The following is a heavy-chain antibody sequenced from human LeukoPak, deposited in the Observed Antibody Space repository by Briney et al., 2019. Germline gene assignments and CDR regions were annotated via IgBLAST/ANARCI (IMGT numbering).Heavy chain of an antibody. Sequence: GGSLRLSCAASGFTFSSYAMSWVRPAPGKGLEWVSAISGSGGSTYYADSVKGRFTISRDNSKNTLYLQMNSLRAEDTAVYYCAKDPTSYCTNGVCYTPPYYFDYWGQGTLVTVSS. CDR1: GFTFSSYA. CDR2: ISGSGGST. CDR3: AKDPTSYCTNGVCYTPPYYFDY. V-gene: IGHV3-23*01. J-gene: IGHJ4*02. D-gene: IGHD2-8*01.